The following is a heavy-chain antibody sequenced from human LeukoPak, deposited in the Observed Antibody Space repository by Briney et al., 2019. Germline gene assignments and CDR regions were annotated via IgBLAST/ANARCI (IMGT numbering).Heavy chain of an antibody. J-gene: IGHJ4*02. CDR3: ARGAMVRGANYYFGY. D-gene: IGHD3-10*01. Sequence: GGSLRLSCTASGFAFGDYGMTWVRQAPGKGLEWVSFIRSMAHGGTTEYAASVKGRFTISRDDSKGIAYLQMSSLKTGDTAVYYCARGAMVRGANYYFGYWGQGALVTVSS. CDR1: GFAFGDYG. CDR2: IRSMAHGGTT. V-gene: IGHV3-49*04.